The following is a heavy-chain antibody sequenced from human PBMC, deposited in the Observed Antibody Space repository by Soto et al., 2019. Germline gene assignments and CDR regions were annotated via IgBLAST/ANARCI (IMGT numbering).Heavy chain of an antibody. CDR2: ISWNSGSI. Sequence: EVQLLESGGGLVQPGGSLRLSCAASGFTFSSYAMSWVRQAPGKGLEWVSAISWNSGSIGYADSVKGRFTISRDNAKNSLYLQMNSLRAEDTALYYCAKVGYVDTAMALDYWGQGTLVTVSS. V-gene: IGHV3-9*01. CDR3: AKVGYVDTAMALDY. J-gene: IGHJ4*02. D-gene: IGHD5-18*01. CDR1: GFTFSSYA.